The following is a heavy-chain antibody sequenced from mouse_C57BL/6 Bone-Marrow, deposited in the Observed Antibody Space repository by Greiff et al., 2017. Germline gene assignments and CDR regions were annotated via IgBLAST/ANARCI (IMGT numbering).Heavy chain of an antibody. CDR3: ARDGGNYPYAMDY. J-gene: IGHJ4*01. V-gene: IGHV7-1*01. CDR1: GFTFSDFY. D-gene: IGHD2-1*01. CDR2: SRNKANDYTT. Sequence: EVKVVESGGGLVQSGRSLRLSCATSGFTFSDFYMEWVRQAPGKGLEWIAASRNKANDYTTEYSASVKGRFIVSRDTSQSILYLQMNALRAEDTAIYYCARDGGNYPYAMDYWGQGTSVTVSS.